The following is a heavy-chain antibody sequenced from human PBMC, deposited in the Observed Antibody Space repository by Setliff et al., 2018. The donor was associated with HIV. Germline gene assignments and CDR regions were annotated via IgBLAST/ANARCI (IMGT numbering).Heavy chain of an antibody. CDR1: SDSIRFYY. Sequence: SETLSLTCTVSSDSIRFYYWTWIRQPPGKGLEWIGNVYYTGSTNYNPSLKSRITISIDTSKSQFSLKLTSVAAADTDVYYCARDSGGYNYGFAVGSFDYWGQGAQVTVSS. CDR2: VYYTGST. CDR3: ARDSGGYNYGFAVGSFDY. D-gene: IGHD5-18*01. V-gene: IGHV4-59*01. J-gene: IGHJ4*02.